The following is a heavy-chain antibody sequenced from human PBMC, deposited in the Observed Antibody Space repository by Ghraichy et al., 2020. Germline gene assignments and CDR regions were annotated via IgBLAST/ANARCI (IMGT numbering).Heavy chain of an antibody. D-gene: IGHD1-7*01. CDR2: IYSGGST. CDR1: GFTVSSNY. CDR3: ARSPSHPKLQLRADYYFDY. Sequence: GGSLRLSCAASGFTVSSNYMTWVRQAPGKGLEWVSVIYSGGSTYYADSVKGRFTISRDNSKNTVYLQINSLRAEDTAVYYCARSPSHPKLQLRADYYFDYWGLGTLVTVSS. J-gene: IGHJ4*02. V-gene: IGHV3-53*01.